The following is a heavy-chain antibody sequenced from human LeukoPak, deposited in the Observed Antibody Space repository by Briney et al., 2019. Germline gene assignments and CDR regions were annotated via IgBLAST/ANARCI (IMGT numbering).Heavy chain of an antibody. CDR2: INHSGST. D-gene: IGHD3-22*01. CDR1: GGSFSGYY. Sequence: SENLSLTCAVYGGSFSGYYWSWIRQPPGKGLEWIGEINHSGSTNYNPSLKSRVTISVDTSKNQFSLKLSSVTAADTAVYYCASQSKSSGYFDYYYYGMDVWGQGTTVTVSS. CDR3: ASQSKSSGYFDYYYYGMDV. V-gene: IGHV4-34*01. J-gene: IGHJ6*02.